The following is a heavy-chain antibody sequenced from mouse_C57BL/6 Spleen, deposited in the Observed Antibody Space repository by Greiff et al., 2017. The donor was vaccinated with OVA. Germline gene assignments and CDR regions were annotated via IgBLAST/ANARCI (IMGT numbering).Heavy chain of an antibody. CDR2: IDPNSGGT. CDR3: ARYYYSNYGAMDY. CDR1: GYTFTSYW. D-gene: IGHD2-5*01. Sequence: QVQLKQPGAELVKPGASVKLSCKASGYTFTSYWMHWVKQRPGRGLEWIGRIDPNSGGTKYNEKFKSKATLTVDKPSSTAYMQLSSLTSEDSAVYYCARYYYSNYGAMDYWGQGTSVTVSS. V-gene: IGHV1-72*01. J-gene: IGHJ4*01.